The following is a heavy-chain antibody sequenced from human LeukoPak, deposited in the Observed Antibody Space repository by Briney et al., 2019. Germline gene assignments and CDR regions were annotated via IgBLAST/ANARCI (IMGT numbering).Heavy chain of an antibody. CDR2: IYYSGST. CDR3: ARQRFLEWYFDY. CDR1: GGSISPYH. J-gene: IGHJ4*02. D-gene: IGHD3-3*01. Sequence: SETLSLTCAVSGGSISPYHWTWIRQPPGKGLEWIGYIYYSGSTNYNPSLKSRVTISVDTSKNQFSLKLSSVTAADTAVYYCARQRFLEWYFDYWGQGTLVTVSS. V-gene: IGHV4-59*08.